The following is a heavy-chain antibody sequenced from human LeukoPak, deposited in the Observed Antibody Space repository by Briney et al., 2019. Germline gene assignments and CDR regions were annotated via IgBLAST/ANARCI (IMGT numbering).Heavy chain of an antibody. CDR3: AKELDTMFFDY. V-gene: IGHV3-43*01. CDR1: GFTFDRYT. J-gene: IGHJ4*02. CDR2: AGWAGGTT. Sequence: GGPLRLSCATSGFTFDRYTIHWVRQAPGKGLEWVSLAGWAGGTTYYSDSVRGRFTTSRDSGKNSVYLQMNSLTTDDTAFYFCAKELDTMFFDYWGQGALVTVSS. D-gene: IGHD3-10*02.